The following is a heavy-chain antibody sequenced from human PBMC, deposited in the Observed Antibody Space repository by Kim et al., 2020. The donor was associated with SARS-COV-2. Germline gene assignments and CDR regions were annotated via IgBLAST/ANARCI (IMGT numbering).Heavy chain of an antibody. V-gene: IGHV3-23*01. CDR1: GFTFSSYA. Sequence: GGSLRLSCAASGFTFSSYAMSWVRQAPGKGLEWVSAISGSGGSTYYADSVKGRFTISRDNSKNTLYLQMNSLRAEDTAVYYCAKDPVVPAAIRRDWFDPWGQGTLVTVSS. CDR3: AKDPVVPAAIRRDWFDP. D-gene: IGHD2-2*02. CDR2: ISGSGGST. J-gene: IGHJ5*02.